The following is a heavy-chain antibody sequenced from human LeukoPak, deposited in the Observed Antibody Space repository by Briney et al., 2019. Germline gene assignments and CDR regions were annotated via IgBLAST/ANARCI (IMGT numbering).Heavy chain of an antibody. J-gene: IGHJ4*02. CDR1: GGSINSYY. V-gene: IGHV4-4*07. Sequence: SETLSLTCTVSGGSINSYYWSWIRQPAGQGLEWIGRIYTSGSTNYNPSLKSRVTMSLDTSRNLFSLKLNSVTAADTAVYYCVRDGPSWGLLWGQGALVTVSS. CDR2: IYTSGST. CDR3: VRDGPSWGLL. D-gene: IGHD7-27*01.